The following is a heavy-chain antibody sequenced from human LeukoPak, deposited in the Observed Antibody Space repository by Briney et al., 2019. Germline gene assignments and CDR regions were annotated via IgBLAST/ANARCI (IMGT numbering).Heavy chain of an antibody. V-gene: IGHV6-1*01. CDR2: TYYRSTWYN. Sequence: SQTLSLTCAISGDSVSSNSVTWNWIRQSPSRGLEWLGRTYYRSTWYNDYAVSVRGRMTVNPDTSKNQFSLHLNSVTPEDTAVYYCARRLTQYDCFDPWGQGILVTVSS. J-gene: IGHJ5*02. D-gene: IGHD2-2*01. CDR1: GDSVSSNSVT. CDR3: ARRLTQYDCFDP.